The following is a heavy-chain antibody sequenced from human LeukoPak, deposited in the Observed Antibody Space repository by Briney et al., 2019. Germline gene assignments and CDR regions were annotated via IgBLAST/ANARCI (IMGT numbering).Heavy chain of an antibody. V-gene: IGHV4-59*05. CDR2: IYYSGST. Sequence: SETLSLTCTVSGDSISSYYWNWIRQPAGKGLEWIGSIYYSGSTYYNPSLKSRVTISVDTSKNQFSLKLSSVTAADTAVYYCARGDCSGGSCYLFDYWGQGALVTVSS. CDR3: ARGDCSGGSCYLFDY. CDR1: GDSISSYY. D-gene: IGHD2-15*01. J-gene: IGHJ4*02.